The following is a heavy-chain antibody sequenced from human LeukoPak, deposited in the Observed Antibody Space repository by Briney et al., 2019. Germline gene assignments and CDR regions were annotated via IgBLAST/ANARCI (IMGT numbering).Heavy chain of an antibody. J-gene: IGHJ5*02. D-gene: IGHD6-19*01. V-gene: IGHV3-23*01. CDR1: GLTSSTYATSYA. CDR2: ISGSAGST. Sequence: GGSLRLSCAVSGLTSSTYATSYAMTWVRQAPGKGLEWVSGISGSAGSTYYAESVKGRFTISRDNFKNTLYLQMNSLRDDDTAIYYCAKGATSGWLLYWFDPWGQGTLVTVSS. CDR3: AKGATSGWLLYWFDP.